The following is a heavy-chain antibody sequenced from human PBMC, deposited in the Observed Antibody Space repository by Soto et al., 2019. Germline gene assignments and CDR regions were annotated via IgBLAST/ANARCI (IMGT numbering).Heavy chain of an antibody. J-gene: IGHJ6*02. CDR3: AREGV. CDR1: GFTFSSYA. Sequence: QVQLVESGGGVVQPGRSLRLSCAASGFTFSSYAMHWVRQAPGKGLEWVAVISYDGSNKYYPDSVKGRFTISRDNSKNTLYVQMNSLRAEDTAVYYCAREGVWGQGTTVTVSS. V-gene: IGHV3-30-3*01. CDR2: ISYDGSNK.